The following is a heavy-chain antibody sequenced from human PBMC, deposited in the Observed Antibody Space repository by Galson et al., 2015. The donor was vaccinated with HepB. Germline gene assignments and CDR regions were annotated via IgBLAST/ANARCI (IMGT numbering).Heavy chain of an antibody. V-gene: IGHV1-18*01. Sequence: SVKVSCKASGYTFTSYGISWVRQAPGQGLEWMGWITAYNGNTNYAQKFQGRVTMTTDTSTSTAYLELRSLRSDDTAVYYCARKGRRSGYYYYNYMDVWGKGTTVTVSS. CDR1: GYTFTSYG. CDR3: ARKGRRSGYYYYNYMDV. D-gene: IGHD1-26*01. J-gene: IGHJ6*03. CDR2: ITAYNGNT.